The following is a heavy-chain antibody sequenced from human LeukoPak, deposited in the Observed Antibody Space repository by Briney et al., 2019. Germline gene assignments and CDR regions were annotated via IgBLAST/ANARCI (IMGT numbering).Heavy chain of an antibody. CDR2: INHRGDT. V-gene: IGHV4-34*01. J-gene: IGHJ4*02. CDR3: ARGPTISETVYFDY. D-gene: IGHD1-1*01. CDR1: GGSFSGYY. Sequence: SETLSLTCAVYGGSFSGYYWSWIRQSPGKGLEWIAEINHRGDTNYNPSVKSRVSISVDTSKNQFSLKVTSLTAADTAVYYCARGPTISETVYFDYWGQGTLVTVSS.